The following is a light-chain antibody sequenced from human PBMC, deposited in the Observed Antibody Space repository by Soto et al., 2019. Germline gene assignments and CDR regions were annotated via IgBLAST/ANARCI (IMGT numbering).Light chain of an antibody. CDR3: QQYDSSPPT. V-gene: IGKV3-20*01. J-gene: IGKJ4*01. Sequence: EIVLTQSPGTLSLSPGERATLSCRASQSVRSSHLAWYQQKPGQAPRLLMYGTSSRATGIPDRFSGSGSGTDFTLSISRLEPEDFAMYYCQQYDSSPPTFGGGTKVDIK. CDR1: QSVRSSH. CDR2: GTS.